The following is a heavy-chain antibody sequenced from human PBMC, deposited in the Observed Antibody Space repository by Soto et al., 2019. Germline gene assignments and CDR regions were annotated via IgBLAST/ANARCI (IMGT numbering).Heavy chain of an antibody. CDR2: IIPIFGTA. J-gene: IGHJ4*02. CDR3: ASNDFWSGYPVKYYFDY. V-gene: IGHV1-69*13. D-gene: IGHD3-3*01. CDR1: GGTFSSYA. Sequence: ASVKVSCKASGGTFSSYAIGWVRQAPGQGLEWMGGIIPIFGTANYAQKFQGRVTITADESTSTAYMELSSLRSEDTAVYYCASNDFWSGYPVKYYFDYWGQGTLVTVSS.